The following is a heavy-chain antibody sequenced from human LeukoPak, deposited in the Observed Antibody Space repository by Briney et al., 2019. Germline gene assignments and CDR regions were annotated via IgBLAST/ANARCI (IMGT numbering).Heavy chain of an antibody. J-gene: IGHJ3*02. CDR1: GLTVSSNY. D-gene: IGHD1-14*01. V-gene: IGHV3-7*01. Sequence: PGGSLRLSCAASGLTVSSNYMSWVRQAPGKGPEWVAHIKENGNEQYYAESVKGRFTISRDNAEKSLCLQMNSLRAEDTAVYYCARGPGDFDASDIWGQGTMVTVSS. CDR3: ARGPGDFDASDI. CDR2: IKENGNEQ.